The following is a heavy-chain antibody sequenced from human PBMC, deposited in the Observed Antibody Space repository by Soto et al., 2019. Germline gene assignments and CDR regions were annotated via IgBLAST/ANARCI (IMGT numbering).Heavy chain of an antibody. CDR1: GFTFSSYG. V-gene: IGHV3-33*01. D-gene: IGHD2-2*01. J-gene: IGHJ5*02. CDR3: ARDNRKYQLLLPHWFDP. Sequence: QVQLVESGGGVVQPGRSLRLSCAASGFTFSSYGVHWVRQAPGKGLEWVAVIWYDGSNKYYADSVKGRFTMSRDNSKNTLYLQMNSLRAEDTAVYYCARDNRKYQLLLPHWFDPWGQGTLVTVSS. CDR2: IWYDGSNK.